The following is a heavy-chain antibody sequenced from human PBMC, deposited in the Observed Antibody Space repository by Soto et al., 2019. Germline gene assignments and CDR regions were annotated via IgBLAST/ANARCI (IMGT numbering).Heavy chain of an antibody. CDR3: AKAGGFGGYWYFDL. Sequence: EVQLLESGGGLVQPGGSLRLSCAASGFTFSSYAMSWVRQAPGKGLEWVSAISGSGGSTYYADSVKGRFTISRDNSKNTLYLQMNSRRAEDTAVYYWAKAGGFGGYWYFDLWGRGTLVTVSS. V-gene: IGHV3-23*01. D-gene: IGHD3-10*01. CDR1: GFTFSSYA. J-gene: IGHJ2*01. CDR2: ISGSGGST.